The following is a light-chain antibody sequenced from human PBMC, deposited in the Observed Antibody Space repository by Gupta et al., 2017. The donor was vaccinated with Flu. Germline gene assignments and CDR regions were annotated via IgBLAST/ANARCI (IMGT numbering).Light chain of an antibody. V-gene: IGLV2-14*01. Sequence: IYEVSNRPSGVSHRFSGSTSGNPASLTISGLQPEAEADYYCSSYTASRTLVFGVATKLTVL. CDR3: SSYTASRTLV. CDR2: EVS. J-gene: IGLJ2*01.